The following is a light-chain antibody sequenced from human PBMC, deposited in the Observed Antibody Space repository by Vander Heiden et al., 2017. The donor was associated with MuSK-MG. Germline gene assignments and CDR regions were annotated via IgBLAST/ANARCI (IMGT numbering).Light chain of an antibody. V-gene: IGLV3-1*01. CDR2: QDS. Sequence: SYELTQPPSVSVPPGQTASITCSGDKLGAKYACWYQQKPGQPPVLVIYQDSKRPSGSPERFSGSNSGNTATLTIRGTQAMDEADYYCQAWDSSTVVFGGGTKLTVL. CDR1: KLGAKY. CDR3: QAWDSSTVV. J-gene: IGLJ2*01.